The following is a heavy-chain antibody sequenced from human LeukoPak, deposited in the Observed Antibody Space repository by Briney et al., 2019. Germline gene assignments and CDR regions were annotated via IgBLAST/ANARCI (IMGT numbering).Heavy chain of an antibody. D-gene: IGHD3-3*01. Sequence: GGSLRLSCAASGFTFSSYWKSWVRQAPGKGLEWVANIKQDGSEKYYVDSVKGRFTISRDNAKNSLYLQMNSLRAEDTAVYYCARDLKYYDFWSGYYALGGVDYWGQGTLVTVSS. J-gene: IGHJ4*02. CDR2: IKQDGSEK. CDR3: ARDLKYYDFWSGYYALGGVDY. CDR1: GFTFSSYW. V-gene: IGHV3-7*01.